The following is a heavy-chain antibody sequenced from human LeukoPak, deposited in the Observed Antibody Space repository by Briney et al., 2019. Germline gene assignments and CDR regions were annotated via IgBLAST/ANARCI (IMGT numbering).Heavy chain of an antibody. D-gene: IGHD6-19*01. Sequence: ETLSLTCTVSGGSISSSSYYWGWIRQPPGKGLEWIGSIYYSGSTYYNPSLKSRVTISVATSKNQFSLKLSSVTAADTAVYYCARGYSSGWYGVLAYYFDYWGQGTLVTVSS. J-gene: IGHJ4*02. V-gene: IGHV4-39*07. CDR1: GGSISSSSYY. CDR3: ARGYSSGWYGVLAYYFDY. CDR2: IYYSGST.